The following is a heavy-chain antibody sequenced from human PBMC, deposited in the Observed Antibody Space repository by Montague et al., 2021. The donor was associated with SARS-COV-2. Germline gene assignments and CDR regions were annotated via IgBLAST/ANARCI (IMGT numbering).Heavy chain of an antibody. V-gene: IGHV4-4*07. CDR2: IFVGAST. Sequence: SETLSLTCSVSGGSISGYYWSWVRQAAGKRLEWIGRIFVGASTDYNPSLMSRFSLSGDKSKNQFSLKVTSVTAADTAIYYCARGMAPEGRWFDSWGHGMLVIVSS. CDR3: ARGMAPEGRWFDS. D-gene: IGHD2-2*01. J-gene: IGHJ5*01. CDR1: GGSISGYY.